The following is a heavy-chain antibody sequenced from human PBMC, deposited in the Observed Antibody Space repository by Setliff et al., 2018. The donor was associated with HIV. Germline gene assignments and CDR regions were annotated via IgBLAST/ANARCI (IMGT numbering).Heavy chain of an antibody. J-gene: IGHJ4*02. CDR3: AISIVGVTSEMY. Sequence: NPSETLSLTCSVSGFSIGRTSDYWGWIRQSPGKGLECIGSVDYSGSFNVISTLRNRLTISVDTSTNQFYLNLRSVTVADTAVYFCAISIVGVTSEMYWAQGTLVTVSS. V-gene: IGHV4-39*01. CDR1: GFSIGRTSDY. D-gene: IGHD2-21*02. CDR2: VDYSGSF.